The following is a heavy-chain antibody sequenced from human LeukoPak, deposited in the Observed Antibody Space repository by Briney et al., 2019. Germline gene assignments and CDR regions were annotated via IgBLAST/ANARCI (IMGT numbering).Heavy chain of an antibody. V-gene: IGHV3-30*04. CDR1: GFTFSSYA. CDR2: ISYDGSNK. Sequence: GGSLRLSCAASGFTFSSYAMHWVRQAPGKGLEWVAVISYDGSNKYYADSVKGRFTISRDNSKNTLYLQMNSLRAEDTAVYYCARIFGVVIIEGPFDYWGQGTLVTVSS. J-gene: IGHJ4*02. D-gene: IGHD3-3*01. CDR3: ARIFGVVIIEGPFDY.